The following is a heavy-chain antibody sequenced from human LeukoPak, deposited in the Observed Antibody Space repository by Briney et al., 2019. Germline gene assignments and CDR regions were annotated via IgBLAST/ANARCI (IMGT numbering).Heavy chain of an antibody. J-gene: IGHJ5*02. D-gene: IGHD3-10*01. Sequence: SETLSLTCTVSGGSISSSRYYWGWIRQPPGKGLEWIGSIYDGGSTYYNPSLKSRVTISVDTSKKQFSLKLNSVTAADTAVYYCARGGYYGSGNDFRFDPWGQGTLVTVSS. V-gene: IGHV4-39*07. CDR2: IYDGGST. CDR1: GGSISSSRYY. CDR3: ARGGYYGSGNDFRFDP.